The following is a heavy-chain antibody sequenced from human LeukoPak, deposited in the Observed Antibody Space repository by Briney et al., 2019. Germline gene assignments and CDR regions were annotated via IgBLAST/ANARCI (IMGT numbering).Heavy chain of an antibody. J-gene: IGHJ4*02. V-gene: IGHV3-43*02. CDR1: GFTFDDHA. Sequence: GGSLRLSCAASGFTFDDHAMHWVRQAPGKGLEWVSLISGDGGSTYYADSVKGRFTISRDNSKNSLYLQMNSLRTEDTALYYCAKAKLLWFGELLNFDYWGQGTLVTVSS. D-gene: IGHD3-10*01. CDR3: AKAKLLWFGELLNFDY. CDR2: ISGDGGST.